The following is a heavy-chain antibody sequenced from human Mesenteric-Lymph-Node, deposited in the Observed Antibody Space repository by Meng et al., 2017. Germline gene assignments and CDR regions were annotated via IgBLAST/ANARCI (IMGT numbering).Heavy chain of an antibody. V-gene: IGHV3-23*04. CDR2: ISGSGGST. CDR1: GVTFSSYA. CDR3: ANLQMFPWANWFDP. Sequence: EVQLVESGGGLVQPGGSLRLSWSASGVTFSSYAMSWVRQAPGKGREWVSAISGSGGSTYYADSVKGRFTISRDNSKNTLYLQMNSLRAEDTAVYYCANLQMFPWANWFDPWGQGTLVTVSS. J-gene: IGHJ5*02. D-gene: IGHD3-10*02.